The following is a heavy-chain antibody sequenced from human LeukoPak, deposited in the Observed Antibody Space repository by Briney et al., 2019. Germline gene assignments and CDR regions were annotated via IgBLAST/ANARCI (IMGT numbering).Heavy chain of an antibody. CDR1: GFTVSTSY. D-gene: IGHD6-25*01. CDR3: ARGYSSGWPDF. J-gene: IGHJ4*02. V-gene: IGHV3-53*01. Sequence: GGSLRLSCAASGFTVSTSYMNWVRQAPGKGLGWVSVIYGGGSTYYADSVRGRFTISRDNSKNTLYLQMNSLRAEDTALYFCARGYSSGWPDFWGQGTLVTVSS. CDR2: IYGGGST.